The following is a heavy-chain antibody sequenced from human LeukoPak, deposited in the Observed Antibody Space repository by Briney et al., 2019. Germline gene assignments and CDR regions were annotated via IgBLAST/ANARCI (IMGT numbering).Heavy chain of an antibody. CDR1: GGSISSSSSY. J-gene: IGHJ3*02. CDR2: IYYSGST. V-gene: IGHV4-39*01. CDR3: ARVEALNGIDAFDI. Sequence: SSETLSLTCTVSGGSISSSSSYWGWIRQPPGKGLEWIGSIYYSGSTYYNPSLKSRVTISVDTSKNQFSLKLSSVTAADTAVYYCARVEALNGIDAFDIWGQGTMVTVSS. D-gene: IGHD1-14*01.